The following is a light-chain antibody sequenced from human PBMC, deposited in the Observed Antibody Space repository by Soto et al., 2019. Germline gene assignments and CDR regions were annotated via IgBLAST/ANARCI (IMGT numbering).Light chain of an antibody. CDR2: DTS. CDR3: QQHNNWPPSIT. V-gene: IGKV3-11*01. CDR1: QSVSSY. Sequence: EIVLTQSPATLSLSPGERATFSCRASQSVSSYLAWYQHKPGQAPRLLIYDTSTRATGIAARFSGSGSRTDFTLTISSLEPEDFAVYYCQQHNNWPPSITFGQGTRLEIK. J-gene: IGKJ5*01.